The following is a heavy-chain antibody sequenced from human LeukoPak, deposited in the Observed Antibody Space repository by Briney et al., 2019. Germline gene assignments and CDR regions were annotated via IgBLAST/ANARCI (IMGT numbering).Heavy chain of an antibody. CDR3: ARQYGDYDDY. Sequence: KPSETLSLTCTVSGGSISSYYWSWIRQPPGKGLEWIGYIYYSGSTNYNPSLKSRVTISVDTSKNQFSLKLSSVTAADTAVYYCARQYGDYDDYWGQGTLVTVSS. CDR2: IYYSGST. CDR1: GGSISSYY. V-gene: IGHV4-59*01. J-gene: IGHJ4*02. D-gene: IGHD4-17*01.